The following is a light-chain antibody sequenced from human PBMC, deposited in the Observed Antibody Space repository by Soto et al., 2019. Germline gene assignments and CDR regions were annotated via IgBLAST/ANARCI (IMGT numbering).Light chain of an antibody. CDR2: SNN. Sequence: QSVLTQPPSASGTPGQRVTISCSGSSSDIGSNTVNWYQHLPGTAPKILIYSNNQRPSGVPDRFSGSKSDPSASLTISGLQSEDEADYYCAAWDDSLSGLNYVFGTGTKVTVL. CDR3: AAWDDSLSGLNYV. CDR1: SSDIGSNT. J-gene: IGLJ1*01. V-gene: IGLV1-44*01.